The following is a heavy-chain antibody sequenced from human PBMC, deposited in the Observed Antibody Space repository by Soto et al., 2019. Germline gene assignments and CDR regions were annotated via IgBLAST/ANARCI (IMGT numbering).Heavy chain of an antibody. CDR1: DFTFSSYG. D-gene: IGHD3-22*01. J-gene: IGHJ4*02. CDR2: ISYDGSNK. Sequence: QVQLVESGGGVVQPGRSLTLSCAASDFTFSSYGRHWVRQAPGKGLEWVAVISYDGSNKQYGDSVKGRFTMSRDNSKNTVHLQMNSLRVEDTAVYYCAKDTYYHDSSGYYVFDYWGQGTLVTVSS. V-gene: IGHV3-30*18. CDR3: AKDTYYHDSSGYYVFDY.